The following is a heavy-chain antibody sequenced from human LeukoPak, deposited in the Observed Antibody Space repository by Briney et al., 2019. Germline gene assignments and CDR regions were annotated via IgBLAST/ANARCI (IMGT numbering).Heavy chain of an antibody. CDR1: AFTFSSYS. D-gene: IGHD6-13*01. CDR2: ISSSSSYI. J-gene: IGHJ6*02. V-gene: IGHV3-21*01. Sequence: GGSLRLSCSASAFTFSSYSMNWFRQAPGRGLEGVSSISSSSSYIYYADSVKGRFTISRDNAKNSLYLQMNSLRAEDTAVYYCARDTPGYSTLDVWGQGTTVTVSS. CDR3: ARDTPGYSTLDV.